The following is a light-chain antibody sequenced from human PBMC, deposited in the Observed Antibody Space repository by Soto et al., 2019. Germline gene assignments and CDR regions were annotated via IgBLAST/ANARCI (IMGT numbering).Light chain of an antibody. CDR2: EAV. J-gene: IGLJ1*01. V-gene: IGLV2-8*01. CDR3: KTYARSNTYV. Sequence: QSVLTQPPSASGTPGQSDTISCPGTKNDIGVYDFVSWYQHHPGKAPRLIIYEAVQRPSGVPDRFPGSKSGNTASLTVSGRQAADEADYFCKTYARSNTYVFGRGTKV. CDR1: KNDIGVYDF.